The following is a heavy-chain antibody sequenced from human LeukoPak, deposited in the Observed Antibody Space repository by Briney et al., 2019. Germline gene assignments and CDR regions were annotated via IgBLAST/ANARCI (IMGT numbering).Heavy chain of an antibody. CDR2: IKQDGSEK. D-gene: IGHD3-22*01. CDR3: ARERPEPYYYDSSGYYDYYYYMDV. Sequence: GGSPRLSCAASGFTFSSYWMSWVRQAPGKGLEWVANIKQDGSEKYYVDSVKGRFTISRDNAKNSLYLQMNSLRAEDTAVYYCARERPEPYYYDSSGYYDYYYYMDVWGKGTTVTVSS. CDR1: GFTFSSYW. V-gene: IGHV3-7*01. J-gene: IGHJ6*03.